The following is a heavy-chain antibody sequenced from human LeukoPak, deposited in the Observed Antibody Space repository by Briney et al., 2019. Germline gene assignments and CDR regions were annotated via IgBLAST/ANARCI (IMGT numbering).Heavy chain of an antibody. CDR3: ASLYSNSWKYWYFDL. CDR2: IYYSGST. J-gene: IGHJ2*01. Sequence: SETLSLTCTVSGGSISSGDYYWSWIRQPPGKGLEWIGYIYYSGSTNYNPSLKSRVTISVDTSKNQFSLKLSSVTAADTAVYYCASLYSNSWKYWYFDLWGRGTLVTVSS. V-gene: IGHV4-61*08. D-gene: IGHD6-13*01. CDR1: GGSISSGDYY.